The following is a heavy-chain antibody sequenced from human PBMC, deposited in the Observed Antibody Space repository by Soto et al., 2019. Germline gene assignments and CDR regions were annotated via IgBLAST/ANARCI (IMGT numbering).Heavy chain of an antibody. J-gene: IGHJ4*02. V-gene: IGHV1-69*13. Sequence: GASVKVSCKASGGTFSSYAISWVRQAPGQGLEWMGGIIPIFGTANYAQKFQGRVTITADESTGTAYMELSSLRSEDTAVYYCAGDWRYSSGWSPPGYWGQGTLVTVSS. CDR3: AGDWRYSSGWSPPGY. CDR2: IIPIFGTA. D-gene: IGHD6-19*01. CDR1: GGTFSSYA.